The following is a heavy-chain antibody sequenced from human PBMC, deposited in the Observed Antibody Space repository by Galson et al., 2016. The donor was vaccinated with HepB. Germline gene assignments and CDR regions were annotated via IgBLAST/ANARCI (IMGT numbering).Heavy chain of an antibody. CDR2: INGDGSDT. CDR1: GFTLSSYW. Sequence: SLRLSCAASGFTLSSYWMHWVRQAPGKGLVWVSRINGDGSDTWYVDSVTGRFTISRDNAKNTLYLEMNSLRVEDTAVYYCAREKGGSTMASHWFDPWGQGTLVAVSS. J-gene: IGHJ5*02. CDR3: AREKGGSTMASHWFDP. D-gene: IGHD4/OR15-4a*01. V-gene: IGHV3-74*01.